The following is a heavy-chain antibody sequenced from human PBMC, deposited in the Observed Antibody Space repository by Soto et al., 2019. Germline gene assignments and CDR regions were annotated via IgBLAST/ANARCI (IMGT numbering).Heavy chain of an antibody. J-gene: IGHJ5*01. CDR3: ARDREDGSGTKYNWFDS. D-gene: IGHD3-10*01. CDR2: TTPFFDTP. Sequence: QMQLVQSGAEVKKPGSSVKVSCKASGGTFGNLGISWLRQAPGQGLEWMGGTTPFFDTPHYAEKFQDRLTITADATSTAYMELTSLSSEDTATYYCARDREDGSGTKYNWFDSWGQGTLVTVSS. CDR1: GGTFGNLG. V-gene: IGHV1-69*01.